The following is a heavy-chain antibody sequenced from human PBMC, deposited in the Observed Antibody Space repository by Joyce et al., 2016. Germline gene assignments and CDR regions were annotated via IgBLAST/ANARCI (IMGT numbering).Heavy chain of an antibody. CDR1: GYTFTSYY. CDR3: ATSAFDY. V-gene: IGHV1-46*01. CDR2: ISPSVGDT. J-gene: IGHJ4*02. Sequence: QVQLAQSGAEVRKPGASVKVSGKTSGYTFTSYYMHWVRLAPGQGMEWVGIISPSVGDTSNAQKFQGTITMTWDTPTSTGYMELSSLGFEDTAVYYCATSAFDYWGQGTLVTVSS.